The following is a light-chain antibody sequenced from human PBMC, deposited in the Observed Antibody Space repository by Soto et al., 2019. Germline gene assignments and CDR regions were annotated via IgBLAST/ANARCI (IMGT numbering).Light chain of an antibody. CDR3: CSYAGSSTSV. V-gene: IGLV2-23*01. CDR2: EGS. J-gene: IGLJ2*01. Sequence: QYVLTQPASVSGSPGQSITISCTGTSSDVGSYNLVSWYQQHPGKAPKLMIYEGSKRPSGVSNRFSGSKSGNTASLTISGLQAEDEADYYCCSYAGSSTSVFGGGTQLTVL. CDR1: SSDVGSYNL.